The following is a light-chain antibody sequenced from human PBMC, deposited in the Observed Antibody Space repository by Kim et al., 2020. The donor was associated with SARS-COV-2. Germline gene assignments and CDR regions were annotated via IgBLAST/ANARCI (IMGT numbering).Light chain of an antibody. Sequence: VSPGERATLACRASQSISSNLAWYQQKPGQTPRLLIYDASTRATDIPARFSGSGSGTEFTLTFSSLQSEDFAVYYCQQYTNWPLTFGGGTKVDIK. V-gene: IGKV3-15*01. CDR2: DAS. CDR1: QSISSN. J-gene: IGKJ4*01. CDR3: QQYTNWPLT.